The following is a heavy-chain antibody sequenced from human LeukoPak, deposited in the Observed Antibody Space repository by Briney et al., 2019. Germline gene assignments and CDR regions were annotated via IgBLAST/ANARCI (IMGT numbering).Heavy chain of an antibody. CDR2: IYYSGST. J-gene: IGHJ6*03. V-gene: IGHV4-59*01. Sequence: PSETLSLTCTVSGASISTYYWSWIRQPPGKGLEGIGYIYYSGSTNYNPSLKSRVTISIDTSKNQFSLKLSSVTAADTAVYYCARAWGLTYYYYYMDVWGKGTTVTVSS. CDR3: ARAWGLTYYYYYMDV. D-gene: IGHD7-27*01. CDR1: GASISTYY.